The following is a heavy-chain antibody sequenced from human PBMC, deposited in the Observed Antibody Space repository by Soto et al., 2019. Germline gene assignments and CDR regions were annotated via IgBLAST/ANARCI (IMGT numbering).Heavy chain of an antibody. CDR2: IKQDGSEK. D-gene: IGHD1-26*01. J-gene: IGHJ6*02. CDR1: GFTFSSYW. V-gene: IGHV3-7*01. CDR3: ARPGAYSPLKIYYYYYYGMDV. Sequence: EVQLVESGGGLVQPGGSLRLSCAASGFTFSSYWMSWVRQAPGKGLEWVANIKQDGSEKYYVDSVKGRLTISRDNAKNSLYLQMNSLRAEDTAVYYCARPGAYSPLKIYYYYYYGMDVWGQGTTVTVSS.